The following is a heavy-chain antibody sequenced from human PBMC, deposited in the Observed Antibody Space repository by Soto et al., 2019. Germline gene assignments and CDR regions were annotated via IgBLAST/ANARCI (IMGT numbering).Heavy chain of an antibody. V-gene: IGHV3-30-3*01. CDR1: GFTLSDFA. J-gene: IGHJ6*02. CDR2: ISNDGGIE. Sequence: QVQLVQSGGGVVQPGRSLRLSCAASGFTLSDFAMHWVRQAPGKGLEWVARISNDGGIEHYGDSVRGRFTISRDNSKQMLYLQMTSLRVDDTAVYCCARAVPGMDVWGQGTTVTVSS. CDR3: ARAVPGMDV.